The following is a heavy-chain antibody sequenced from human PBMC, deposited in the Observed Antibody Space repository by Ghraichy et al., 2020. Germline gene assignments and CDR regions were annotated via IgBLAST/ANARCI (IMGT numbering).Heavy chain of an antibody. CDR3: ARDVAAAGSFFYYYMDV. CDR2: IRSNSYGGTT. CDR1: GFSFGDHA. V-gene: IGHV3-49*03. D-gene: IGHD6-13*01. J-gene: IGHJ6*03. Sequence: GGSLRLSCTASGFSFGDHAMSWFRLAPGKGLEWVGFIRSNSYGGTTDYAASVKGRFTISRVDSRSIAYLQLNSLKTEDTAEYYCARDVAAAGSFFYYYMDVWGKGTTVTVSS.